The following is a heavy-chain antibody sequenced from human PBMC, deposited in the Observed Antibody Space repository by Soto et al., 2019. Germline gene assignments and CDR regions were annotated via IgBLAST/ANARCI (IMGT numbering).Heavy chain of an antibody. CDR1: GFTFSSYA. J-gene: IGHJ6*02. CDR3: AKGRSYYYYYGVDV. V-gene: IGHV3-23*01. Sequence: GGSLRLSCAASGFTFSSYAMSWVRQAPGKGLEWVSAISRSGGSTYYADSVKGRFTISRDNSKNTLYLQMNSLRAEDTALYYCAKGRSYYYYYGVDVWGQGTTVTVSS. CDR2: ISRSGGST.